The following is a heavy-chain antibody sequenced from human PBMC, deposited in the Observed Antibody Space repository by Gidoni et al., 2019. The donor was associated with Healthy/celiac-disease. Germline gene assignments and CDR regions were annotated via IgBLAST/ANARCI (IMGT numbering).Heavy chain of an antibody. CDR1: GGSISSYY. CDR3: ARVGGDAFDI. CDR2: IYYSGST. J-gene: IGHJ3*02. Sequence: QVQLQESGPGLVKPSETLSLPCTVPGGSISSYYWSWIRQPPGKGLEWIGYIYYSGSTNYNPSLKSRVTISVDTSKNQFSLKLSSVTAADTAVYYCARVGGDAFDIWGQGTMVTVSS. V-gene: IGHV4-59*01.